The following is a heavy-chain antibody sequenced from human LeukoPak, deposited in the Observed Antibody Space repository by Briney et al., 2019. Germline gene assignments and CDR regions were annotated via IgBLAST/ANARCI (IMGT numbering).Heavy chain of an antibody. V-gene: IGHV4-39*07. J-gene: IGHJ5*02. D-gene: IGHD5-18*01. CDR2: INHSGST. CDR1: GGSISSSSYY. CDR3: ARRRYSYGYGNWFDP. Sequence: SETLSLTCTVSGGSISSSSYYWGWIRQPPGKGLEWIGEINHSGSTNYNPSLKSRVTISVDTSKNQFSLKLSSVTAADTAVYYCARRRYSYGYGNWFDPWGQGTLVTVSS.